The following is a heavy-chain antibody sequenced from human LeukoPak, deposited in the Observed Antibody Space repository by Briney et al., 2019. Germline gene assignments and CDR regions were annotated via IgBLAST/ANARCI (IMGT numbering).Heavy chain of an antibody. CDR1: GFTFSSYA. CDR3: AKSSSPMVVVVISDSYFDL. D-gene: IGHD3-22*01. CDR2: IDGSGAAL. Sequence: GGSLRLSCAASGFTFSSYAMHWVRQAPGKGLQWVSQIDGSGAALYYADSVRGRFTISRDNAKNSLYLQMNGLRLEDMALYYCAKSSSPMVVVVISDSYFDLWGRGTLVTVSS. V-gene: IGHV3-23*01. J-gene: IGHJ2*01.